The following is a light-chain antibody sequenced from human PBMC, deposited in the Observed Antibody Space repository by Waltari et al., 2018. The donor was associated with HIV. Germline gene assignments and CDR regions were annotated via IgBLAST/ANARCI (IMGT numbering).Light chain of an antibody. CDR3: MQAPERT. CDR1: QSPLHSNGYNY. J-gene: IGKJ1*01. Sequence: DIVMTQSPLFLPVTPGEPASISCRSSQSPLHSNGYNYLDWYLQKPGQSPQLLIYLGSNRASGVTDRVSGSGSGTDFTLKISRVEAEDVGVYYCMQAPERTFGQGTKVEIK. V-gene: IGKV2-28*01. CDR2: LGS.